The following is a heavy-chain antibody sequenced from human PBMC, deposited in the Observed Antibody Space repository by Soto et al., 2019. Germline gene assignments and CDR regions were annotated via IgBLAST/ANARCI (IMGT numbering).Heavy chain of an antibody. CDR3: AKDRKWELLRWYYFDY. V-gene: IGHV3-30*18. Sequence: QVQLVESGGGVVQPGRSLRLSCAASGFTFSSYGMHWVRQAPGKGLEWVAVISYDGSNKYYADSVKGRFTISRDNSKNTLYLQMNSPRAEDTAVYYCAKDRKWELLRWYYFDYWGQGTLVTVSS. CDR1: GFTFSSYG. J-gene: IGHJ4*02. CDR2: ISYDGSNK. D-gene: IGHD1-26*01.